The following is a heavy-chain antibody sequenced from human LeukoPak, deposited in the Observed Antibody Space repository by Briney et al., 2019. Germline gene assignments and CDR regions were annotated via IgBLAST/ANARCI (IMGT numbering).Heavy chain of an antibody. V-gene: IGHV3-53*01. CDR2: IYSGGST. CDR3: ARGGSHYYDSSGYLINPFDY. J-gene: IGHJ4*02. Sequence: GGSLRLSCAASGFTVSSHYMSWVRQAPGKGLEWVSVIYSGGSTYYADSVKGRFTISRDNSKNTLYLQMNSLRAEDTAVYYCARGGSHYYDSSGYLINPFDYWGQGTLVTVSS. CDR1: GFTVSSHY. D-gene: IGHD3-22*01.